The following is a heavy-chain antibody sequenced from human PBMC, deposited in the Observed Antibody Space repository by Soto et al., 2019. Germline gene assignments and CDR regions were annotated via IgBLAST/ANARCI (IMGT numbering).Heavy chain of an antibody. CDR3: ARRGSGSYYDY. CDR1: GFTFSSYA. CDR2: ISGSGGST. D-gene: IGHD1-26*01. Sequence: EVQLLESGGGLVQRGGSLRLSCAASGFTFSSYAIRWVRHAPVKGLEWVSAISGSGGSTYYADSVKGRFTISRDNSKNTLYLQMNSLRAEDKAVYYCARRGSGSYYDYWGQGTLVTVSS. V-gene: IGHV3-23*01. J-gene: IGHJ4*02.